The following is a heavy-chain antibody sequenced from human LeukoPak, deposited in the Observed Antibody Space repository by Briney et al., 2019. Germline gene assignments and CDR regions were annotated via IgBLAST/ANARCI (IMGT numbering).Heavy chain of an antibody. Sequence: ASVTVSCKASGYTFTSYDINWVRQATGQGLEWTGWMNPNSGNTGYAQEFQGRVTMTRDTSVSTAYMELNSLRSEDTAVYYCARGPPNWGFDSWGQGTLVTVSS. CDR1: GYTFTSYD. V-gene: IGHV1-8*01. CDR2: MNPNSGNT. D-gene: IGHD7-27*01. CDR3: ARGPPNWGFDS. J-gene: IGHJ4*02.